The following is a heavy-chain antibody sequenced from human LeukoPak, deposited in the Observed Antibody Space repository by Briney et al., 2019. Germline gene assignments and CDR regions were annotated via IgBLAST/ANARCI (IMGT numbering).Heavy chain of an antibody. CDR2: IRYDGSNK. Sequence: GGSLRLSCAASGFTFSSYGMHWVRQAPGKGLEWVAFIRYDGSNKYYADSVKGRFTISRDNSKNTLYLQMNSLRAEDTAVYYCARSYRKYSRAPNVPPLERFDPWGQGTLVTVSS. CDR3: ARSYRKYSRAPNVPPLERFDP. J-gene: IGHJ5*02. V-gene: IGHV3-30*02. D-gene: IGHD1-26*01. CDR1: GFTFSSYG.